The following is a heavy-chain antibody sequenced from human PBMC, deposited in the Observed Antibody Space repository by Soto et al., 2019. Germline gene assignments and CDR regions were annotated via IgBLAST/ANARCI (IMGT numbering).Heavy chain of an antibody. CDR3: ARAGTRRDSSSWLDY. Sequence: PGGSLRLSCAASGFTFSSYAMHWVRQAPGKGLEWVAVISYDGSNKYYADSVKGRFTISRDNSKNTLYLQMNSLRAEDTAVYYCARAGTRRDSSSWLDYWGQGTLVTVSS. CDR1: GFTFSSYA. D-gene: IGHD6-13*01. J-gene: IGHJ4*02. V-gene: IGHV3-30-3*01. CDR2: ISYDGSNK.